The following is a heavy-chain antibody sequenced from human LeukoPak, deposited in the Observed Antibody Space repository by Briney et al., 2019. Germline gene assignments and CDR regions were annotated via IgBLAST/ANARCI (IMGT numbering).Heavy chain of an antibody. Sequence: ASVKVSCKASGYTFTGYYMHCVRQAPGQGLEWRGWINPNSGGTYYAQKCQCRVTMTRDTSISTAYMELSRLRSDDTAVYYCAREESRLGVGYWGQGTLVTVSS. D-gene: IGHD7-27*01. CDR3: AREESRLGVGY. CDR1: GYTFTGYY. V-gene: IGHV1-2*02. J-gene: IGHJ4*02. CDR2: INPNSGGT.